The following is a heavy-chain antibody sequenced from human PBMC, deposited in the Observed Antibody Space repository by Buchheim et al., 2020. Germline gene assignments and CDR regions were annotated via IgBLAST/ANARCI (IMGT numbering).Heavy chain of an antibody. CDR2: INNGGTTM. V-gene: IGHV3-48*02. CDR3: AGCRLGGYFDC. Sequence: EVKLVESGGALVQPGGSLRLSCAASGFMFSSNAVNWVRQAPGKGLEWVSYINNGGTTMYYADSVKGRFTISRDNAATSLFLPMHSLRDDDTAMYYCAGCRLGGYFDCWGQGTL. J-gene: IGHJ4*02. CDR1: GFMFSSNA. D-gene: IGHD1-26*01.